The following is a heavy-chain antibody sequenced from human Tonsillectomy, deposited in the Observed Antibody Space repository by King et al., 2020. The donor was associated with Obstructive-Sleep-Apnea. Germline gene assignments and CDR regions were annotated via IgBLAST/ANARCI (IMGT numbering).Heavy chain of an antibody. J-gene: IGHJ6*02. V-gene: IGHV3-30-3*01. Sequence: VQLVESGGGVVQPGRSLRLSCAASGFTFSSYAMHWVRQAPGKGLEWVAVISYDGSNKYYADSVKGRFTISRDKSKNTLYLQMNSLRAEETAVYYCARGMGVSSEGGDYYYYGMDVWGQGTTVTVSS. CDR2: ISYDGSNK. D-gene: IGHD3-22*01. CDR1: GFTFSSYA. CDR3: ARGMGVSSEGGDYYYYGMDV.